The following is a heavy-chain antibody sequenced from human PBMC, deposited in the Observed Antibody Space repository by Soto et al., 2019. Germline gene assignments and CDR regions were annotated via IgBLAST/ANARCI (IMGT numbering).Heavy chain of an antibody. CDR3: ARDGGIAALLREYFDY. V-gene: IGHV3-30-3*01. CDR2: ISYDGSNK. J-gene: IGHJ4*02. Sequence: QVQLVESGGGVVQPGRSLRLSCAASGFTFSSYAMHWVRQAPGKGLEWVAVISYDGSNKYYADSVKGRFTISRDNSKNTLYLQMNSLRAEDTAVYYCARDGGIAALLREYFDYWGQGTLVTVSS. D-gene: IGHD6-6*01. CDR1: GFTFSSYA.